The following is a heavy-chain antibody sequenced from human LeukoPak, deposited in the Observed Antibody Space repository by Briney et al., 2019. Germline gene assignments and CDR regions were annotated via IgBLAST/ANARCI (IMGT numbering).Heavy chain of an antibody. CDR1: GFTFSSYG. CDR2: ISYDGSKK. V-gene: IGHV3-30*18. Sequence: GGSLRLSCAASGFTFSSYGMHWVRQAPGKGLEWVAVISYDGSKKYYADSVKGRFTISGDNSKNTLYLQMNSLRAEDTAVYYCAKDQRSSSWFGAFDIWGQGTMVTVSS. J-gene: IGHJ3*02. CDR3: AKDQRSSSWFGAFDI. D-gene: IGHD6-13*01.